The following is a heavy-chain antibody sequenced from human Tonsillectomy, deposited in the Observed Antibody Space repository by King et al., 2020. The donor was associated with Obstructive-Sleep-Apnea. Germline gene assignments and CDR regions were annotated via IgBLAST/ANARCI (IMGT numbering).Heavy chain of an antibody. D-gene: IGHD3-10*01. CDR1: GFTFSSYG. CDR2: IWYDGSNK. J-gene: IGHJ4*02. V-gene: IGHV3-33*01. Sequence: VQLVESGGGVVQPGRSLRLSCAASGFTFSSYGMHWVRQAPGKGLEWVAVIWYDGSNKYYADSVKGRFTISRDNSKNTLYLQMNSLRAEDTAVYYCARDRGFGELFDYWGQGTLVTVSS. CDR3: ARDRGFGELFDY.